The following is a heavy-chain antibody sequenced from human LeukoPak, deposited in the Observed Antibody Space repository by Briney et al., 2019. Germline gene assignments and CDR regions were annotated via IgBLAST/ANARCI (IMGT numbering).Heavy chain of an antibody. J-gene: IGHJ4*02. D-gene: IGHD3-22*01. CDR1: GGSISSYY. CDR2: IYYTGST. Sequence: SETLSLTCTVSGGSISSYYWSWIRQPPGKGLEWIGYIYYTGSTNYNPSLKSRVTISVDTSKNQFSLKLSSVTAADTAVYYCARQGYYYDSSGYYYILDYWGQGTLVTVSS. V-gene: IGHV4-59*01. CDR3: ARQGYYYDSSGYYYILDY.